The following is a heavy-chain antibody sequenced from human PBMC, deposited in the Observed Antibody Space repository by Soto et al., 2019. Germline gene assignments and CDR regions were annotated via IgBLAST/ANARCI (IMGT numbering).Heavy chain of an antibody. J-gene: IGHJ6*02. D-gene: IGHD3-3*01. Sequence: SGPTLVNPTQTLTLTCTFSGFSLSTSGMCVSWIRQPPGKALEWLALIDWDDDKYYSTSLKTRLTISKDTSKNQVVLTMTNMDPVDTATYYCARIQAQRDTILYYYYGMDVWGQGTTVTVSS. CDR2: IDWDDDK. V-gene: IGHV2-70*01. CDR3: ARIQAQRDTILYYYYGMDV. CDR1: GFSLSTSGMC.